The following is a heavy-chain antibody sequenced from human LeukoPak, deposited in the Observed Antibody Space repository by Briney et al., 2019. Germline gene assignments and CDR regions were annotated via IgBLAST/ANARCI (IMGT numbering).Heavy chain of an antibody. V-gene: IGHV3-21*01. Sequence: GGSLRLSCAASGFTFSSYSLNWVRQAPGRGLEWVSSISSGSTYRYYADSVKGRFTISRDNAKNSLYLQMNSLRAEDTAVYYCSGSETTGYSPREWDYWYFDLWGRGTLVTVSS. CDR2: ISSGSTYR. CDR3: SGSETTGYSPREWDYWYFDL. J-gene: IGHJ2*01. D-gene: IGHD3-9*01. CDR1: GFTFSSYS.